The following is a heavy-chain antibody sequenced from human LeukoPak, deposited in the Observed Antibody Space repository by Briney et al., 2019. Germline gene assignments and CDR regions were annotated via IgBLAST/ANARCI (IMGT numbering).Heavy chain of an antibody. CDR1: GGTFSSYA. Sequence: GASVKVSCKASGGTFSSYAISWVRQAPGQGLEWMGRIIPILGIANYAQKFHGRVTITADKSTSTAYMELSSLRSEDTAVYYCARGDYGSGSYFYYYGMDVWGQGTTVTVSS. J-gene: IGHJ6*02. CDR2: IIPILGIA. CDR3: ARGDYGSGSYFYYYGMDV. D-gene: IGHD3-10*01. V-gene: IGHV1-69*04.